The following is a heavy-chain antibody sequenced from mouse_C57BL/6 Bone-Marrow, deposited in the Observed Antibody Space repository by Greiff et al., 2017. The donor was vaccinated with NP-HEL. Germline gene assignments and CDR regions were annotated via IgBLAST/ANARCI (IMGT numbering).Heavy chain of an antibody. D-gene: IGHD2-4*01. CDR2: IYYSGTI. V-gene: IGHV3-5*01. CDR1: GISITTGNYR. CDR3: ARGYDYDGYYAMDY. J-gene: IGHJ4*01. Sequence: EVMLVESGPGLVKPSQTVFLTCTVTGISITTGNYRWSWIRQFPGNKLEWIGYIYYSGTITYNPSLTSRTTITRDTPTNQFFLEMNSLTAEDTATYYCARGYDYDGYYAMDYWGQGTSVTVSS.